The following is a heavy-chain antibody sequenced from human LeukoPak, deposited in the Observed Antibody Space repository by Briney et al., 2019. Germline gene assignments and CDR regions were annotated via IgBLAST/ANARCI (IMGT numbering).Heavy chain of an antibody. J-gene: IGHJ6*03. V-gene: IGHV4-39*07. CDR2: INHSGST. CDR3: ARRSSWSYYYYYMDV. D-gene: IGHD6-13*01. CDR1: GGSITSSSYY. Sequence: SETLSLTCTVSGGSITSSSYYWSWIRQPPGKGLEWIGEINHSGSTNYNPSLKSRVTISVDTSKNQFSLKLSSVTAADTAVYYCARRSSWSYYYYYMDVWGKGTTVTISS.